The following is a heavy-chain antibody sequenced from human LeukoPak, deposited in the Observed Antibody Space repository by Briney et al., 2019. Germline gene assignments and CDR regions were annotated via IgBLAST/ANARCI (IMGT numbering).Heavy chain of an antibody. Sequence: GESLKISCKGSGYRFNAYWIAWVRQMPGEGLEWMGIIYPDGSDTRYSPSFQGQVTISADKSVRTAYLQWSSLKASDTAMYYCARPNITSYYDSRGYDAFDVWGQGTMVTVSS. V-gene: IGHV5-51*01. J-gene: IGHJ3*01. D-gene: IGHD3-22*01. CDR3: ARPNITSYYDSRGYDAFDV. CDR2: IYPDGSDT. CDR1: GYRFNAYW.